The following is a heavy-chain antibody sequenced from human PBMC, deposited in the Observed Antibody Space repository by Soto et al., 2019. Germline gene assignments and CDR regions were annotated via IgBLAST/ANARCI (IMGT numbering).Heavy chain of an antibody. J-gene: IGHJ4*02. CDR3: ARGYSSSWPYFDY. CDR2: ISSSSSYI. CDR1: GFTFSSYS. Sequence: EVQLVESGGGLVKPGGSLRLSCAASGFTFSSYSMNWVRQAPGKGLEWVSSISSSSSYIYYADSVKGRFTISRDNAKNSLYLQMNSLRAEDKAVYYCARGYSSSWPYFDYWGQGTLVTVSS. V-gene: IGHV3-21*01. D-gene: IGHD6-13*01.